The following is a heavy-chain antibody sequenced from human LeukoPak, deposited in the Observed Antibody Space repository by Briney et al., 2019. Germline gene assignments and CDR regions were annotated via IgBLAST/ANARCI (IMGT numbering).Heavy chain of an antibody. V-gene: IGHV3-30*18. Sequence: GRSLRLSCAASGFTFSSYGMHWVRQAPGKGLEWVAVISYDGSNKYYADSVKGRFTISRDNSKNTLYLQMNSLRAGDTAVYYCAKDVPTAYFDYWGQGTLVTVSS. J-gene: IGHJ4*02. CDR2: ISYDGSNK. CDR3: AKDVPTAYFDY. D-gene: IGHD2-2*01. CDR1: GFTFSSYG.